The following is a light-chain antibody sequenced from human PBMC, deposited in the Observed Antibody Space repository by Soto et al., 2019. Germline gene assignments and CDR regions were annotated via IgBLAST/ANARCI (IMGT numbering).Light chain of an antibody. Sequence: QSALTQPASVSGSPGQSITISCTGTSSDVGAYNYVSWYQHRPGKAPKPLIFDVSNRPSGISYRFSGSKSGNTASLTISGLQAEDEADYYCTSYTSSSTVVFGGGTQLTVL. J-gene: IGLJ3*02. CDR1: SSDVGAYNY. V-gene: IGLV2-14*01. CDR2: DVS. CDR3: TSYTSSSTVV.